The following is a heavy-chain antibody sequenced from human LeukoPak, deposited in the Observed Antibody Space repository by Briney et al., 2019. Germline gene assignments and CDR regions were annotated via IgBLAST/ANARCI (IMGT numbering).Heavy chain of an antibody. Sequence: PGGSLRLSCAASGFTFSAYYMSWIRQAPGKGLEWVSYISSSGSTIYYADSVKGRFTISRDNAKNSLYLQMNSLRAEDTAVYYCAVFTAMVPGYDYWGQGTLVTVSS. CDR2: ISSSGSTI. J-gene: IGHJ4*02. CDR3: AVFTAMVPGYDY. D-gene: IGHD5-18*01. CDR1: GFTFSAYY. V-gene: IGHV3-11*04.